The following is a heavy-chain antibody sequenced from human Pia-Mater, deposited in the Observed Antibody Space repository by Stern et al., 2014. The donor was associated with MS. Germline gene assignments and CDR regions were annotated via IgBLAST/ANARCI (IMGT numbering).Heavy chain of an antibody. Sequence: VQLVESGPGLVKPSQTLSLTCTVSGGSISSGGYYWSRIRQHPRKGLGGVGYIYYSRSAYNNPSLKSRVTITVDTSKNQFSLKLSSVTAADTAVYYCARVHADSSSWYWWYFDLWGRGTLVTVSS. CDR1: GGSISSGGYY. CDR3: ARVHADSSSWYWWYFDL. D-gene: IGHD6-13*01. J-gene: IGHJ2*01. CDR2: IYYSRSA. V-gene: IGHV4-31*03.